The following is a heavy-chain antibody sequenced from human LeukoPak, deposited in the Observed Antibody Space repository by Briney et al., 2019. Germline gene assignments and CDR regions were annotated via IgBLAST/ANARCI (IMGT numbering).Heavy chain of an antibody. Sequence: ASMKVSCKASGYTFTGYYMHWVRQAPGQGLEWMGWINPNSGGTNYAQKFQGRDTMTRDTSISTAYMELSRLRSDDTAVYYCARAWPDYGDYDIDQDYYFDYWGQGTLVTVSS. V-gene: IGHV1-2*02. CDR2: INPNSGGT. CDR3: ARAWPDYGDYDIDQDYYFDY. J-gene: IGHJ4*02. CDR1: GYTFTGYY. D-gene: IGHD4-17*01.